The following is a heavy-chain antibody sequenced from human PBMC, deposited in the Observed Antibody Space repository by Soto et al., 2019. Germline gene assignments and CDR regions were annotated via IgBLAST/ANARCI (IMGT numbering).Heavy chain of an antibody. CDR3: ARHSGPYASSWFDY. CDR1: GGSISSSNYY. V-gene: IGHV4-39*01. CDR2: IYYSGST. D-gene: IGHD2-2*01. J-gene: IGHJ5*01. Sequence: KPSETLSLTCSVSGGSISSSNYYGGWIRQPPGKGLEWIGSIYYSGSTYYNPSLKSRVTISVDTSKNQFSLKVNSVTAADTAVYYCARHSGPYASSWFDYWGQGILVTVSS.